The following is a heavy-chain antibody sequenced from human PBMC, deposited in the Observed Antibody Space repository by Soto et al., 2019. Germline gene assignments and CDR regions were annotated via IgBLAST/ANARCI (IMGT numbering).Heavy chain of an antibody. Sequence: QVQLQESGPGLVKPSETLSLTCTVSGGSISSGGYYWSWIRQHPGKGLEWIGYIYYSGSTYYNPSLKSRVTISVDTSKNQFSLKLSSVTAADTAVYYCARGHDPIVNYYFDYWGQGTLVTVSS. CDR2: IYYSGST. V-gene: IGHV4-31*03. CDR3: ARGHDPIVNYYFDY. J-gene: IGHJ4*02. CDR1: GGSISSGGYY. D-gene: IGHD1-20*01.